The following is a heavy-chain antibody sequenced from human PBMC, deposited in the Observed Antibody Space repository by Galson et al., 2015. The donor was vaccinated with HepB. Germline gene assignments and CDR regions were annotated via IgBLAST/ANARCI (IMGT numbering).Heavy chain of an antibody. CDR3: TRIALSGSDWYFDY. CDR2: ISTTSDNK. V-gene: IGHV3-48*01. J-gene: IGHJ4*02. CDR1: GFTFSSYT. Sequence: SLRLSCAASGFTFSSYTMNWVRQAPGKGLEWISYISTTSDNKFSADSVKGRFIISRDNAKNLLYLQINSLRAEDTTVYYCTRIALSGSDWYFDYWGQGSLVTVSS. D-gene: IGHD1-26*01.